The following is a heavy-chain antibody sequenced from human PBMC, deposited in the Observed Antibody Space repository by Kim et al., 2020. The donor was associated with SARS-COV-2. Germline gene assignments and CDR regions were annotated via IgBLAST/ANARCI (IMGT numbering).Heavy chain of an antibody. CDR1: GFTFSGYE. CDR3: ARVPSLGYYDSSGAFDY. J-gene: IGHJ4*02. V-gene: IGHV3-48*03. Sequence: GSLRLSCAASGFTFSGYEMNWVRQAPGKGLEWLSYISTSGTTIYYADSVKGRFTISRDNAKKSLYLQMNSLRAEDTAVYYCARVPSLGYYDSSGAFDYWGQGTLVTVSS. D-gene: IGHD3-22*01. CDR2: ISTSGTTI.